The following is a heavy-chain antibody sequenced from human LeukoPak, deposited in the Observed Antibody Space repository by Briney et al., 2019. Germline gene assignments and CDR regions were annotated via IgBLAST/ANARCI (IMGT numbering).Heavy chain of an antibody. CDR1: GGSISSSNW. CDR3: ARGLTPIRL. D-gene: IGHD3-3*02. J-gene: IGHJ4*02. CDR2: INHSGST. Sequence: SGTLSLTCAVSGGSISSSNWWSWVRQPPGKGLEWIGEINHSGSTNYNPSLKSRVTISVDTSKNQFSLKLSSVTAADTAVYYCARGLTPIRLWGQGTLVTVSS. V-gene: IGHV4-4*02.